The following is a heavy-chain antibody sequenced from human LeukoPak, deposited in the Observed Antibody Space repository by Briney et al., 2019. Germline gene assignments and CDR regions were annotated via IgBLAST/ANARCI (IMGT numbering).Heavy chain of an antibody. D-gene: IGHD1-26*01. Sequence: GSLRLSCAASGFTFSDYYMSWIRQAPGKGLEWVSYISSSGSTIYYADSVKGRFTISRDNAKNSLYLQMDSLGAEDTAVYYCARVNRVVGATKAYYFDYWGQGTLVTVSS. J-gene: IGHJ4*02. V-gene: IGHV3-11*04. CDR2: ISSSGSTI. CDR1: GFTFSDYY. CDR3: ARVNRVVGATKAYYFDY.